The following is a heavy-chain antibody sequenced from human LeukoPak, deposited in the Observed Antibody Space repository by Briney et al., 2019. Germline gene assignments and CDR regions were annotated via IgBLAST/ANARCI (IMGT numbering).Heavy chain of an antibody. CDR1: GYTFTGYY. D-gene: IGHD6-13*01. Sequence: ASVKVSCKASGYTFTGYYMHWVRQAPGQGLEWMGWINPNSGGTNYAQKFQGRVTMTRDTSISTAYMELSRPRSDDTAVYYCARDRSIAAAKMAYGGQGPLVTVSS. V-gene: IGHV1-2*02. J-gene: IGHJ4*02. CDR2: INPNSGGT. CDR3: ARDRSIAAAKMAY.